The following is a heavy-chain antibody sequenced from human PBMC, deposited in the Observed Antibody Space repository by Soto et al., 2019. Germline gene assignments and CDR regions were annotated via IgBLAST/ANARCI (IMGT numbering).Heavy chain of an antibody. V-gene: IGHV1-69*02. CDR2: ILPILGIA. CDR3: ASIKDSSSTFGPSDY. CDR1: GGTFSSYT. J-gene: IGHJ4*02. Sequence: QVQLVQSGAEVKKPGSSVKVSCKASGGTFSSYTISWVRQAPGQGLEWMGKILPILGIANYAQKFQGRVTITADKSTSTAYMELSSLRSEDTAVYYCASIKDSSSTFGPSDYWGQGTLVTVSS. D-gene: IGHD6-6*01.